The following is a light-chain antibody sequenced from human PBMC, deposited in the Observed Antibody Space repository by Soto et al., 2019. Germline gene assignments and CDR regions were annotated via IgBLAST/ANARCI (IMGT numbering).Light chain of an antibody. V-gene: IGLV2-14*02. CDR1: SSDVGSYNL. CDR2: GVT. CDR3: SSFTTSYFYV. J-gene: IGLJ1*01. Sequence: ALTQPASVSGSPGQSITISCTGTSSDVGSYNLVSWYQQHPGKAPKLLIHGVTRRPSGVSSRFSASKSAYTASLTISGLQAEDEATYFCSSFTTSYFYVFGPGTKVTVL.